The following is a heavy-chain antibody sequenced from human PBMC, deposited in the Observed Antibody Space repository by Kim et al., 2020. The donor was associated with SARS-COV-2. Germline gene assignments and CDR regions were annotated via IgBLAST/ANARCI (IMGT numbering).Heavy chain of an antibody. Sequence: GGSLRLSCTTSGFLFRSYGIHWVRLPPGRGLEWVAVLSFDGTKEHYADSVRGRFTVSRDNSKDTLYLDMNGLRIDDTAIYYCAKTFDSSGYYYIDYWRRGTAVTVSS. CDR2: LSFDGTKE. V-gene: IGHV3-30*19. CDR1: GFLFRSYG. J-gene: IGHJ4*02. CDR3: AKTFDSSGYYYIDY. D-gene: IGHD3-22*01.